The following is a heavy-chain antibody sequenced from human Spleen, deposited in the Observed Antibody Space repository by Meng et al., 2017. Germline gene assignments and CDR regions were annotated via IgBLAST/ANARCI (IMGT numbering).Heavy chain of an antibody. CDR1: GDTFTSYT. J-gene: IGHJ4*02. CDR2: IRVGNDET. Sequence: QVQLVHSGAAAKKPGSSVKVSCQASGDTFTSYTINWVRQAPGQGLEWMGWIRVGNDETHYSQKFQGKVTISRDTSASTAYMELSSLRSEDTAIYYCARDLNGDRGIYFDYWGQGTLVTVSS. CDR3: ARDLNGDRGIYFDY. D-gene: IGHD3-10*01. V-gene: IGHV1-3*01.